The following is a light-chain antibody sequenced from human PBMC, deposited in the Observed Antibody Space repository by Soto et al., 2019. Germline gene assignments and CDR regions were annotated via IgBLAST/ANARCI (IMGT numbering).Light chain of an antibody. Sequence: QSALTPPPSVSGAPGQRVTISCTGSSSNIGAGYDVHWYQKLPGTAPKLLIYGNTNRPSGVPDRFSGSKSGTSASLAISGLQADDEADYYCQSYDSSLSGYVFGTGTKVTVL. CDR1: SSNIGAGYD. CDR3: QSYDSSLSGYV. J-gene: IGLJ1*01. CDR2: GNT. V-gene: IGLV1-40*01.